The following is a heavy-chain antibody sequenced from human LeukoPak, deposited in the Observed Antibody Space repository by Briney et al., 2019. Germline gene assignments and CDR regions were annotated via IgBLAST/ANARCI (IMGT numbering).Heavy chain of an antibody. D-gene: IGHD3-22*01. CDR2: ISGSGGST. CDR1: GFTFSSYA. CDR3: TKVPSGVHYYDSSGYPNWFDP. Sequence: PGGSLRLSCAASGFTFSSYAMSWVRQAPGKGLEWVSAISGSGGSTYYADSVKGRFTISRDNSKNTLYLQMNSLRAEDTAVYYCTKVPSGVHYYDSSGYPNWFDPWGQGTLVTVSS. J-gene: IGHJ5*02. V-gene: IGHV3-23*01.